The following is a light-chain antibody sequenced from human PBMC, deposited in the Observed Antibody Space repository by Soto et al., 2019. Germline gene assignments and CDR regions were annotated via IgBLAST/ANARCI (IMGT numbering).Light chain of an antibody. Sequence: PGERATLSCGASQSVSNNYLAWYQQIPGLAPRLLIYDASSRATGIPDRFSGSGSGTDFTLTISRLEPEDFAVYYCQQYGSSPNTFGQGTKLEIK. V-gene: IGKV3D-20*01. CDR1: QSVSNNY. CDR2: DAS. J-gene: IGKJ2*01. CDR3: QQYGSSPNT.